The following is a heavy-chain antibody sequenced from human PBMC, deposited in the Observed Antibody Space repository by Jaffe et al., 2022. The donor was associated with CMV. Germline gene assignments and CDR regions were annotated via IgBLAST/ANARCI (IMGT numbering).Heavy chain of an antibody. J-gene: IGHJ3*02. CDR2: ISSSGSTI. Sequence: EVQLVESGGGLVQPGGSLRLSCAASGFTFSSYEMNWVRQAPGKGLEWVSYISSSGSTIYYADSVKGRFTISRDNAKNSLYLQMNSLRAEDTAVYYCARCLRLEWLLHMSDAFDIWGQGTMVTVSS. V-gene: IGHV3-48*03. D-gene: IGHD3-3*01. CDR3: ARCLRLEWLLHMSDAFDI. CDR1: GFTFSSYE.